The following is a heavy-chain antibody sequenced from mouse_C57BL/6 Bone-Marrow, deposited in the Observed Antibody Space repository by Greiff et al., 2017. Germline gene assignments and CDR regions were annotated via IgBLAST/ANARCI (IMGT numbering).Heavy chain of an antibody. Sequence: EVQLQQSGAELVRPGASVKLSCTASGFNIKDDYMHWVKPRPEQGLEWIGWIDPENGDTEYASKFQGKATITADTSSNTAYLQLSSLTSEDAAVYDCTYGGWRFAYWGQGTLVTVSA. CDR1: GFNIKDDY. V-gene: IGHV14-4*01. D-gene: IGHD1-1*02. CDR2: IDPENGDT. CDR3: TYGGWRFAY. J-gene: IGHJ3*01.